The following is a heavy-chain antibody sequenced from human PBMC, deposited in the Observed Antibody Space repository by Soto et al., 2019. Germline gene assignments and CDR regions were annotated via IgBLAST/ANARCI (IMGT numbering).Heavy chain of an antibody. Sequence: PVKFSSKASGYTFTNCYITWVRRAPGQGLDCIGAFSPHNFNTNYAQKFRGRVTLTTEKSTNRACMDLRSLTSDDSAVYDCARSQWAYDILTCCLKAHHFDYWGEGVPVTVAS. J-gene: IGHJ4*02. D-gene: IGHD3-9*01. V-gene: IGHV1-18*01. CDR2: FSPHNFNT. CDR3: ARSQWAYDILTCCLKAHHFDY. CDR1: GYTFTNCY.